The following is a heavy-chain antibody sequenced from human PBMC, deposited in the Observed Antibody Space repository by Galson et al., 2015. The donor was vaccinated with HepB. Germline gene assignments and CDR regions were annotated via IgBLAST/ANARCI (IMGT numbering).Heavy chain of an antibody. D-gene: IGHD6-13*01. J-gene: IGHJ6*02. CDR1: GFIFSDYY. CDR2: ISTSSYNI. Sequence: SLRLSCAASGFIFSDYYMSWIRQAPGKGLEWVSYISTSSYNINYADAVKGRFTISRDNAKNSLYLQMNNLRADDTAVYYCARDSSSSSSPSQGYYYYGMDVWGQGTTVTVSS. CDR3: ARDSSSSSSPSQGYYYYGMDV. V-gene: IGHV3-11*06.